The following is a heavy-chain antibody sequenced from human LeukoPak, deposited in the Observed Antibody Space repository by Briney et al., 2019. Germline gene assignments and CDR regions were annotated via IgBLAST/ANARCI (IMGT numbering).Heavy chain of an antibody. CDR2: INPNSGGT. V-gene: IGHV1-2*02. CDR1: GYTFTGYY. D-gene: IGHD2-21*02. J-gene: IGHJ6*03. Sequence: GGSVKVSCKASGYTFTGYYIYWVRQAPGQGLEWMGWINPNSGGTNYAQKFQGRVTMTRDTSITTAYMELSRLRSDDTAVYYCARSPLPGGDHELAEYYYYYSMDVWGKGTTVTISS. CDR3: ARSPLPGGDHELAEYYYYYSMDV.